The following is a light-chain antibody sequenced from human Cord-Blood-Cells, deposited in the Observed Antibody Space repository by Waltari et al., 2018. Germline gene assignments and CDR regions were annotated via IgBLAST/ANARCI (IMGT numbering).Light chain of an antibody. CDR3: QQYNSYPYS. J-gene: IGKJ2*03. Sequence: DIQMTQTPSTLSASVGDRVTITCRASQSISSWLAWYQQKPGKAPKLLIYKASSLESGVPSRFSGSGSGTEFTLTISSLQPDDFATYYCQQYNSYPYSFGQGTKLEIK. CDR2: KAS. CDR1: QSISSW. V-gene: IGKV1-5*03.